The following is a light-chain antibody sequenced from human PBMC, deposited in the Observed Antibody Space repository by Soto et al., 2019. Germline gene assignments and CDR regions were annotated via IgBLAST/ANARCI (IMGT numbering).Light chain of an antibody. CDR1: SSDVGSYNL. CDR2: EGS. Sequence: QSALTQPASVSGSPGQSITISCTGTSSDVGSYNLVSWYQQHPDKAPKLMIYEGSKRPSGVSNRFSGSKSGNTASLTISGLQAEDEADYYCCSYAGSSTNGVFGGGTKVTVL. CDR3: CSYAGSSTNGV. J-gene: IGLJ3*02. V-gene: IGLV2-23*01.